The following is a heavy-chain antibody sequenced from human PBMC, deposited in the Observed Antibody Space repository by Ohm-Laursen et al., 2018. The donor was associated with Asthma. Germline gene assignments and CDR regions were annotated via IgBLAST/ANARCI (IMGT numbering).Heavy chain of an antibody. V-gene: IGHV3-21*01. CDR1: GYTFSRYS. Sequence: GSLRLSCTAFGYTFSRYSIHWVRQVPGKGLEWVASISTASTFIYYADSVRGRFTTSRDNAKNSVYLQMSSLRAEDTAVYYCARGRGAVATSGLDYWGQGTLVTVSS. CDR3: ARGRGAVATSGLDY. CDR2: ISTASTFI. D-gene: IGHD6-19*01. J-gene: IGHJ4*02.